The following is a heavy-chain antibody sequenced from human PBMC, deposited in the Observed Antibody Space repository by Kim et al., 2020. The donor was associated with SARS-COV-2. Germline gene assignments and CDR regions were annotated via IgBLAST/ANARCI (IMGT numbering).Heavy chain of an antibody. CDR3: ARGEARSRGAYFDY. D-gene: IGHD6-13*01. J-gene: IGHJ4*02. CDR1: GYTFTGYY. CDR2: INPNSGGT. V-gene: IGHV1-2*06. Sequence: ASVKVSCKASGYTFTGYYMHWVRQAPGQGLEWMGRINPNSGGTNYAQKFQGRVTMTRDTSISTAYMELSRLRSDDTAVYYCARGEARSRGAYFDYWGQGTLVTVSS.